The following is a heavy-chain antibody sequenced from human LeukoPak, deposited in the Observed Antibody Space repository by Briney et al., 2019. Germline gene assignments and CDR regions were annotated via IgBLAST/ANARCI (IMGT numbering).Heavy chain of an antibody. CDR3: ARASYCSSTSRYYEGAFDI. D-gene: IGHD2-2*01. CDR1: GYSNSCGYY. Sequence: SETLSLTCTVSGYSNSCGYYWGWIRQPPGKGLKCIGTLHHSGSTYYNPSLKSRVTISVDTSKNQFSLKLSSVTAADTAVYYCARASYCSSTSRYYEGAFDIWGQGTMVTVSS. V-gene: IGHV4-38-2*02. J-gene: IGHJ3*02. CDR2: LHHSGST.